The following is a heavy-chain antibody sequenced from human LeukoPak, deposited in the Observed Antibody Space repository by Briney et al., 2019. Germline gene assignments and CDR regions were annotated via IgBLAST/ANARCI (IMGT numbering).Heavy chain of an antibody. V-gene: IGHV4-39*07. J-gene: IGHJ4*02. CDR1: GGSISSSNYY. D-gene: IGHD3-16*02. CDR3: ARNKAYDYVWGSYRGVELDY. Sequence: PSETLSLTCTVSGGSISSSNYYWGWIRQPPGKGLEWIGSIYYSGSTYYNPSLKSRVTISVDTSKNQFSLKLSSVTAADTAVYYCARNKAYDYVWGSYRGVELDYWGQGTLVTVSS. CDR2: IYYSGST.